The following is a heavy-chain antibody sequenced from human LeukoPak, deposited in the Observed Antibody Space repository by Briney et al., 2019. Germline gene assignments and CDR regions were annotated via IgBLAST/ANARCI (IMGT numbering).Heavy chain of an antibody. V-gene: IGHV3-7*04. J-gene: IGHJ4*02. CDR1: GFTFSNFW. D-gene: IGHD1-1*01. Sequence: PGGSLRLSRAVSGFTFSNFWMSWVRQAPGRGLEWVANIHPEGNEKYHVESVKGRFTISRDNTKNLLFLQMNGLRVEDTAVYYCARGDDFSGDHWGQGTLVTVSS. CDR3: ARGDDFSGDH. CDR2: IHPEGNEK.